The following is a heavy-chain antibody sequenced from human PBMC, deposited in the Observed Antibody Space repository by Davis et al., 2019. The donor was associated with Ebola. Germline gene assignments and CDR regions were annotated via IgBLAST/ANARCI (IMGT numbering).Heavy chain of an antibody. Sequence: SETLSLTCTVSGGSISSYYWSWIRQPPGKGLEWIGHIYFIGSTNYNSSLSSRVTISLDTSKNQFSLKLTSVTAADTAVYYCARHSLGYSYVFDYWGQGTLVTVSS. CDR3: ARHSLGYSYVFDY. V-gene: IGHV4-59*08. D-gene: IGHD5-18*01. CDR1: GGSISSYY. J-gene: IGHJ4*02. CDR2: IYFIGST.